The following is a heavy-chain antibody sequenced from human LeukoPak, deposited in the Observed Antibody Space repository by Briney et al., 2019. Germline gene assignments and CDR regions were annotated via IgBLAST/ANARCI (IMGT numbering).Heavy chain of an antibody. CDR2: INHSGST. Sequence: PSETLSLTCAVYGGSFSGYYWSWIRQPPGKGLEWIGEINHSGSTNYNPSLKSRVTISVDTSKNQFSLKLSSVTAADTAVYYCASLYYDILTGLGFDPWGQGTLATVSS. D-gene: IGHD3-9*01. CDR3: ASLYYDILTGLGFDP. CDR1: GGSFSGYY. V-gene: IGHV4-34*01. J-gene: IGHJ5*02.